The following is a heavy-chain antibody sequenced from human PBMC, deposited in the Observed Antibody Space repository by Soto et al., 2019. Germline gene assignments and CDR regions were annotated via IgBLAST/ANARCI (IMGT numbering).Heavy chain of an antibody. V-gene: IGHV3-33*01. D-gene: IGHD6-13*01. CDR2: IWYDGRNK. CDR1: GFTFGSYG. Sequence: QVQLVESGGGVVQPGRSLRLSCAASGFTFGSYGMHWVRQAPGKGLEWVAVIWYDGRNKYYADSVKGRFTISRDNSKNTLYMQMNSLRAEDTAVYYCARWGIAAGDYWGQVTLVTVSS. J-gene: IGHJ4*02. CDR3: ARWGIAAGDY.